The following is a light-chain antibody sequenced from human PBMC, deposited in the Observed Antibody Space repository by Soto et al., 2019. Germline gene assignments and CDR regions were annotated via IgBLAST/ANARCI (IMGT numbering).Light chain of an antibody. Sequence: QAVVTQPPSVSGAPGQRVTVSCTGSSSNIGAGSDVHWYQQLPGTAPKLLIFANNNRPSGVSDRFSGSKSGTSASLAITGLQADDEADYYCQSYDNTLSGYVFGTGTKVTVL. J-gene: IGLJ1*01. V-gene: IGLV1-40*01. CDR1: SSNIGAGSD. CDR2: ANN. CDR3: QSYDNTLSGYV.